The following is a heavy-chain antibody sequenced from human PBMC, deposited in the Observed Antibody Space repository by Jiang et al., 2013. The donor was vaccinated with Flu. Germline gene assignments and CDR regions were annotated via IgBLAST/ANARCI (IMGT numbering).Heavy chain of an antibody. Sequence: VSYISSSGSTIYYADSVKGRFTISRDNAKNSLYLQMNSLRAEDTAVYYCARDPLGAPRPDTFDYWGQGTLVTVSS. CDR3: ARDPLGAPRPDTFDY. CDR2: ISSSGSTI. V-gene: IGHV3-48*03. D-gene: IGHD2-2*01. J-gene: IGHJ4*02.